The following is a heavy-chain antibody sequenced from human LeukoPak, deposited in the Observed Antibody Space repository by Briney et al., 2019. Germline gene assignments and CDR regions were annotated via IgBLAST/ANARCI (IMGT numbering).Heavy chain of an antibody. CDR3: ARGTSRAPWFDP. CDR2: MYHSGST. V-gene: IGHV4-30-2*01. J-gene: IGHJ5*02. Sequence: PSETLSLTCAVSGGPVSSGGYSWRWIRQPPGRGLEWIGYMYHSGSTYYNPSLKSRVAISVDRSKNQFSLKLSSVTAADTAVYYCARGTSRAPWFDPWGQGTLVTVSS. CDR1: GGPVSSGGYS.